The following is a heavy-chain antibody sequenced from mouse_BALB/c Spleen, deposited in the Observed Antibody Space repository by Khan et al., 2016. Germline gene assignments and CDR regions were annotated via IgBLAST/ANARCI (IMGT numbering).Heavy chain of an antibody. Sequence: VQLQQSGPELVKPGASVKISCKASGYSFTGYFMNWVKQSPGKSLEWIGRINPYNGDTFYNQNFKGKATLTVDKSSSTAHMELLSMTSEDSAVYYSGRTGDYEEFPYWGQGTLVTVSA. CDR2: INPYNGDT. CDR3: GRTGDYEEFPY. D-gene: IGHD2-4*01. CDR1: GYSFTGYF. V-gene: IGHV1-37*01. J-gene: IGHJ3*01.